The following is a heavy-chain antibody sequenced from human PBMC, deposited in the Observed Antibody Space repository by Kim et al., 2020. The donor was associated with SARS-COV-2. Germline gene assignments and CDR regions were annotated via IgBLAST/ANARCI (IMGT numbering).Heavy chain of an antibody. V-gene: IGHV3-23*01. J-gene: IGHJ4*02. CDR3: AKVLGSGSFSFDY. Sequence: YADSVKGRFTISRDNSKNTLYLQMNSLRAEDTAVYYCAKVLGSGSFSFDYWGQGTLVTVSS. D-gene: IGHD1-26*01.